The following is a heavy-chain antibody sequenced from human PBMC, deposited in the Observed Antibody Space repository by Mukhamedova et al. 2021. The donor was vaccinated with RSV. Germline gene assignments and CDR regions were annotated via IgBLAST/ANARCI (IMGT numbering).Heavy chain of an antibody. Sequence: GRIYVSGSTNHNPSLKSRITMSVDTSKNQFSLKLRSMTAADAAMYYCVRNAGIAAAGDYFDYWGQGTLVTVSS. V-gene: IGHV4-4*07. D-gene: IGHD6-13*01. J-gene: IGHJ4*02. CDR3: VRNAGIAAAGDYFDY. CDR2: IYVSGST.